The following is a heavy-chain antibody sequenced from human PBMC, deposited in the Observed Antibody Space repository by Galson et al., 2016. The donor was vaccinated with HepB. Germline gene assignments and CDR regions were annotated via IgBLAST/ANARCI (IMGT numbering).Heavy chain of an antibody. Sequence: SVKVSCKASGYIFGTHGINWVRQAPGQGLEWMGWISGYNGDTGSAQNFQGRVTLTMDTSTSTAYMEMRNLRSDDTAVYFCARLTISSGWPRSDFWGQGTLVAVSS. CDR3: ARLTISSGWPRSDF. J-gene: IGHJ4*02. D-gene: IGHD6-19*01. CDR1: GYIFGTHG. CDR2: ISGYNGDT. V-gene: IGHV1-18*01.